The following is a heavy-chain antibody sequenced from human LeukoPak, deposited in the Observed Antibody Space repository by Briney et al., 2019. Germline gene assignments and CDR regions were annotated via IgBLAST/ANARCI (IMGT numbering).Heavy chain of an antibody. CDR3: AAGSYYDSSGYSFDY. CDR2: IVVGSGNT. V-gene: IGHV1-58*02. Sequence: SVKVSCKASGFSFTSSAMQWVRQARGQRLEWIGWIVVGSGNTNYAQKFQERVTITRDMSTSTAYMELSSLRSEDTAVYYCAAGSYYDSSGYSFDYWGQGTLVTVSS. CDR1: GFSFTSSA. J-gene: IGHJ4*02. D-gene: IGHD3-22*01.